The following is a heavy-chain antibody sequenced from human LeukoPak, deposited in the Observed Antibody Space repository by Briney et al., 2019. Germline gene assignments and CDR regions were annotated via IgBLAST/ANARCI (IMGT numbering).Heavy chain of an antibody. J-gene: IGHJ4*02. CDR3: ARGIGYSGHGGKDY. CDR2: ISRSGNTI. CDR1: GFTFSGCE. D-gene: IGHD5-12*01. V-gene: IGHV3-48*03. Sequence: GGSLRLSCAISGFTFSGCELTWVRQAPGKGLEWISYISRSGNTIYYADSVKGRFTTSRDNAKNSLYLQMNNLRAEDTAVYYCARGIGYSGHGGKDYWGQGTLVTVSS.